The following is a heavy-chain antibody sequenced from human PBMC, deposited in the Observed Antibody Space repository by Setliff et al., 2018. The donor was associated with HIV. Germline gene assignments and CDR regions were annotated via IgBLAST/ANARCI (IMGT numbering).Heavy chain of an antibody. Sequence: ALVKVSCKTSGYAFTDYSIHWVRQAPGQGLEWVGRINPDSRGTNYAQTFQGRVTMTRDTSVSTAYMELSRLKSDDTAVFYCARGVKGIATTGKYYLDYWGQGTLVTVSS. D-gene: IGHD6-13*01. CDR2: INPDSRGT. J-gene: IGHJ4*02. CDR1: GYAFTDYS. V-gene: IGHV1-2*06. CDR3: ARGVKGIATTGKYYLDY.